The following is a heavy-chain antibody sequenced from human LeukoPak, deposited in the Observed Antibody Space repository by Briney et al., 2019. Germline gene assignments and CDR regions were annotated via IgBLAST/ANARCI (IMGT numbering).Heavy chain of an antibody. J-gene: IGHJ4*02. V-gene: IGHV1-69*13. D-gene: IGHD3-10*01. CDR2: NIPIFGTA. CDR3: ARAGSWCGVGKGSREDCYFDY. CDR1: GDTFSSYA. Sequence: SVKVSCKASGDTFSSYAISWVRQAPGQGLGWMGGNIPIFGTANYAQKFQGRVTITADESTSTAYMVLSSLRSEDTAVYYCARAGSWCGVGKGSREDCYFDYWGQGTLVTVSS.